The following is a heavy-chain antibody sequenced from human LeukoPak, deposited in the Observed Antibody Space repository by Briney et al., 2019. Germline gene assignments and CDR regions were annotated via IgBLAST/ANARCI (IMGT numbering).Heavy chain of an antibody. D-gene: IGHD3-22*01. CDR1: GFSFISYG. CDR2: IWYDGSNK. Sequence: RGSLRLSCAASGFSFISYGMHWVRQAPGKGLEWVAVIWYDGSNKYYADSVKGRFTISRDNSKNTLYLQMNSLRAEDTAVYYCARDRYYDSSGYYSTLDYWGQGTLVTVSS. V-gene: IGHV3-33*08. CDR3: ARDRYYDSSGYYSTLDY. J-gene: IGHJ4*02.